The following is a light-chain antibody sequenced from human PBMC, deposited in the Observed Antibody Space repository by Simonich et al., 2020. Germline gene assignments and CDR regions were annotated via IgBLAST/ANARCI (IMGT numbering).Light chain of an antibody. CDR2: CAS. CDR3: QQYYSTPPT. J-gene: IGKJ1*01. CDR1: QSVLYSSKNKNY. V-gene: IGKV4-1*01. Sequence: DIVMTQSPDSLAVSLGERATINCKSSQSVLYSSKNKNYLAWYQQKPRQPPKLLIYCASTRESVVPDRFSGSGSGKHFTLTISSLQAEDVAVYYCQQYYSTPPTFGQGTKVEIK.